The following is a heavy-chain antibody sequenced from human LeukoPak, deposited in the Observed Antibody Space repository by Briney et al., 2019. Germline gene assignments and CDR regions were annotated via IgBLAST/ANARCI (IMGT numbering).Heavy chain of an antibody. Sequence: PSETLSLTCTVSGGSISSSSYYWGWIRQPPGKGLEWIGSIYYSGSTYYNPSLKRRVTISVDTSKNQFSLKLSSVTAADTAVYYCARPFSYGDNFDYWGQGTLVTVSS. J-gene: IGHJ4*02. CDR1: GGSISSSSYY. CDR2: IYYSGST. CDR3: ARPFSYGDNFDY. V-gene: IGHV4-39*01. D-gene: IGHD4-17*01.